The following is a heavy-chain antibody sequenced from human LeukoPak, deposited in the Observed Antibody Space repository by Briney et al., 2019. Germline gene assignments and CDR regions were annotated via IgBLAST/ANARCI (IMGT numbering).Heavy chain of an antibody. D-gene: IGHD3-22*01. Sequence: SETLSLTCAVYGGSSSAYYYFWIRQPPGKGLEWIGEINHSGSTNYNPSLKSRVTISVDTSTNQFSLGLSSVTAADTAVYYCARVLGTMIVVWGQGTLVTVSS. CDR3: ARVLGTMIVV. CDR2: INHSGST. CDR1: GGSSSAYY. V-gene: IGHV4-34*01. J-gene: IGHJ4*02.